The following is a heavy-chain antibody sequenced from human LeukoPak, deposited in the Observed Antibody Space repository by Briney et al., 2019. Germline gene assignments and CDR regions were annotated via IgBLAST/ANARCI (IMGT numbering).Heavy chain of an antibody. CDR1: GGSFSGYY. D-gene: IGHD3-22*01. V-gene: IGHV4-34*01. J-gene: IGHJ3*02. Sequence: SETLSLTCAVYGGSFSGYYWSWIRQPPGKGLEWIGEINHSGSTNYNPSLKSRVTISVDTSKNQFSLKLSSVTAADTAVYHCARLRLRYDSNGYSTSYEAFDIWGQGTVVTVSS. CDR3: ARLRLRYDSNGYSTSYEAFDI. CDR2: INHSGST.